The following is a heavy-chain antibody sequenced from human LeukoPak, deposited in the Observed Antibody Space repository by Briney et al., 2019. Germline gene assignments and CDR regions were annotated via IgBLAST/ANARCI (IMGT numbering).Heavy chain of an antibody. J-gene: IGHJ4*02. Sequence: PGGSLRLSCAAPGFTFSSYAMSWVRQAPGKGLEWVSAISGSGGSTYYADSVKGRFTISRDNSKNTLYLQMNSLRAEDTAVYYCAKVGYSSGWSKRFFVYWGQGTLVTVSS. CDR3: AKVGYSSGWSKRFFVY. V-gene: IGHV3-23*01. D-gene: IGHD6-19*01. CDR1: GFTFSSYA. CDR2: ISGSGGST.